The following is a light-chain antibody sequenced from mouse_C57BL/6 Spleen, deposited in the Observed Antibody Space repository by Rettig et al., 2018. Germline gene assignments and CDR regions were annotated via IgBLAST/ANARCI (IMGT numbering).Light chain of an antibody. CDR2: SAS. J-gene: IGKJ1*01. Sequence: DIVMTQSQKFMSTSVGDRVSITCKASQNVGTAVAWYQQKPGQSPKLLIYSASNRHTGVPDRFTGSGSGTDFTLTISNMQSEDLADYFCQQYSSYPRTF. CDR1: QNVGTA. V-gene: IGKV6-13*01. CDR3: QQYSSYPRT.